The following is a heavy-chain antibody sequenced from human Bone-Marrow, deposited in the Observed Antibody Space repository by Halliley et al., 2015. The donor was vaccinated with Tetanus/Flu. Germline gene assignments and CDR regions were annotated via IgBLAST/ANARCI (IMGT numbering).Heavy chain of an antibody. D-gene: IGHD2-21*02. CDR3: ARIFADSLDP. V-gene: IGHV4-61*01. CDR2: IYYDGST. CDR1: GGSVSSSLHY. J-gene: IGHJ5*02. Sequence: TLSLTCTVSGGSVSSSLHYWTWVRQPPGKGLEWIGYIYYDGSTNYNPSLKSRVTMSVDTSKNKFSPILTSVTTADTAVYYCARIFADSLDPWGQGSLVAVSS.